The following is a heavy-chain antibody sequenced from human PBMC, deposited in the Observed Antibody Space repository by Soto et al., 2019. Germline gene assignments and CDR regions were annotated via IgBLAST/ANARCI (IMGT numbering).Heavy chain of an antibody. V-gene: IGHV1-18*01. D-gene: IGHD6-13*01. CDR1: GYTFTSYG. CDR2: ISAYNGNT. Sequence: QVQLVQSGAEVKKPGASVKVSCKASGYTFTSYGISWVRQAPGQGLEWMGWISAYNGNTNYVQKLQGRVTMTTDTSTSTAYMELRSLRSDDTAVYYCARESYSSSWSDYYYYMDVWGKGTTVTVSS. J-gene: IGHJ6*03. CDR3: ARESYSSSWSDYYYYMDV.